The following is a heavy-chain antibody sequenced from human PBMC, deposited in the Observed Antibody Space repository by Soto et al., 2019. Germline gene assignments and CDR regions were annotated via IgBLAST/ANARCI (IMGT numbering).Heavy chain of an antibody. Sequence: SVKVSCKASGYTFTSCGISWVRQAPGQGLEWMRWISAYNGNTNYAQKLQGRVTMTTDTSTSTAYMELRSLRSDDTAVYYCARAHHDSVVRGVTPGVQGWFDPWGQGTLFTVSS. CDR1: GYTFTSCG. J-gene: IGHJ5*02. D-gene: IGHD3-10*01. CDR3: ARAHHDSVVRGVTPGVQGWFDP. CDR2: ISAYNGNT. V-gene: IGHV1-18*04.